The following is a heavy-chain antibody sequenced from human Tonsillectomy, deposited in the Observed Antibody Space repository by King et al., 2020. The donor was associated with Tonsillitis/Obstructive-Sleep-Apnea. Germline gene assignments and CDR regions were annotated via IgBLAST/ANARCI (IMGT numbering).Heavy chain of an antibody. CDR3: ASPKYYYDSDGYYFDY. D-gene: IGHD3-22*01. CDR2: ISSSASTI. Sequence: VQLVESGGGLVKPGGSLRLSCAASGFTFSDYYMSWFRQAPGKGLEWVSYISSSASTIYYADSVKGRITISRDNAKNSLYLQMNSLRAEDTAVYYCASPKYYYDSDGYYFDYWGQGTLVTVSS. J-gene: IGHJ4*02. CDR1: GFTFSDYY. V-gene: IGHV3-11*01.